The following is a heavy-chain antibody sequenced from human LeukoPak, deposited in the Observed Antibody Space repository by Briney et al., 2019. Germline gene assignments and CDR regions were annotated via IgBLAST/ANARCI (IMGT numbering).Heavy chain of an antibody. CDR3: ARDRMASGSYYLDY. D-gene: IGHD1-26*01. J-gene: IGHJ4*02. V-gene: IGHV3-33*01. Sequence: GRSLRLSCAASGFTFSSYGMHWVRQAPGKGLEWVAVIWYDGSNKYYADSVKGRFTISRDNSKNTLYLRMNSLRAEDTAVYYCARDRMASGSYYLDYWGQGTLVTVSS. CDR1: GFTFSSYG. CDR2: IWYDGSNK.